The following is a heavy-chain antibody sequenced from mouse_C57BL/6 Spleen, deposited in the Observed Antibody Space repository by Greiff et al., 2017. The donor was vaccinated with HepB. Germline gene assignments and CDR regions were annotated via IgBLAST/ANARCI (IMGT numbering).Heavy chain of an antibody. CDR1: GFTFSSYA. J-gene: IGHJ2*01. D-gene: IGHD1-1*01. CDR2: ISDGGSYT. V-gene: IGHV5-4*01. Sequence: EVQLQESGGGLVKPGGPLKLSCAASGFTFSSYAMSWVRQTPEKRLEWVATISDGGSYTYYPDNVKGRFTISRDNAKNNLYLQMSHLKSEDTAMYYCARDDGSSSYYFDYWGQGTTLTVSS. CDR3: ARDDGSSSYYFDY.